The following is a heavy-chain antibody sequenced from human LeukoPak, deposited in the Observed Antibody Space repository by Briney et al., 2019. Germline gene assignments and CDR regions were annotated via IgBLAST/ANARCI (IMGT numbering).Heavy chain of an antibody. CDR1: GFTFSSYS. V-gene: IGHV3-21*01. CDR2: ISTSSGYI. D-gene: IGHD6-13*01. J-gene: IGHJ5*02. CDR3: ARDRSKMAAGDGWSDA. Sequence: PGGSLRLSCAASGFTFSSYSMNWVRQAPGKGLEWVSSISTSSGYIYYADSVKGRFTISRDNAKNSLYLQMNSLRAEDTAVYYCARDRSKMAAGDGWSDASGQPSLVTVSA.